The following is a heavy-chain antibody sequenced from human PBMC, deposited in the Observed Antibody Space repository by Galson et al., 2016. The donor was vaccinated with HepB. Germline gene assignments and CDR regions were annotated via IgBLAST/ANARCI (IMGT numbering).Heavy chain of an antibody. D-gene: IGHD2-2*01. J-gene: IGHJ6*02. Sequence: SLRLSCAASGFTFSSYSMNWVRQAPGKGLEWVSSISSSSYIYYADSVKGRFTISRENAKNSLYLQMNSLRVEERAIYYCARGLYAAILDVWGQGTTVTVSS. V-gene: IGHV3-21*01. CDR1: GFTFSSYS. CDR2: ISSSSYI. CDR3: ARGLYAAILDV.